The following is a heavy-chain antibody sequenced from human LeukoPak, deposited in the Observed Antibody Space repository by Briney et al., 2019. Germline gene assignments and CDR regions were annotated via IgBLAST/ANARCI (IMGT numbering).Heavy chain of an antibody. CDR3: ARAPQWLTRGDAFDI. J-gene: IGHJ3*02. CDR1: GGSISRGDYY. Sequence: SETLSLTCTVSGGSISRGDYYWNWIRQPPGKGLEWIGYIYYSGSTNYNPSLKSRVTISVDTSNNQFSLKLRSVTAADTAVYYCARAPQWLTRGDAFDIWGQGTMVTVSS. V-gene: IGHV4-61*08. CDR2: IYYSGST. D-gene: IGHD6-19*01.